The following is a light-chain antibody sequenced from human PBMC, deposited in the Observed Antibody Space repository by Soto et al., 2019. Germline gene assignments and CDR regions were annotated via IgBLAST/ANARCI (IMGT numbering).Light chain of an antibody. J-gene: IGKJ3*01. Sequence: DIQMTQSPSTLSASVGDRVTITCRASQSISSWLAWYQQKPGKAPKLLIYDASSLESGVPSRFSGSGSGTEFTLTISSLQPDDFATYYCQQYNIPPFTFGPGTKVDI. V-gene: IGKV1-5*01. CDR3: QQYNIPPFT. CDR2: DAS. CDR1: QSISSW.